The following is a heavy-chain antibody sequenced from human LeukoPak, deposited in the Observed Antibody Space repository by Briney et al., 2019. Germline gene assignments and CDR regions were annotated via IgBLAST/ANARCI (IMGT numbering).Heavy chain of an antibody. Sequence: SETLSLTCTVSGGSISSYYWSWIRQPPGKGLEWIGYIYYSGSINYNPSLKSRVTISVDTSKNQFSLKLSSVTAADTAVYYCARHITGYYTPYYFDYWGQGTLVTVSS. J-gene: IGHJ4*02. V-gene: IGHV4-59*08. CDR2: IYYSGSI. D-gene: IGHD3/OR15-3a*01. CDR3: ARHITGYYTPYYFDY. CDR1: GGSISSYY.